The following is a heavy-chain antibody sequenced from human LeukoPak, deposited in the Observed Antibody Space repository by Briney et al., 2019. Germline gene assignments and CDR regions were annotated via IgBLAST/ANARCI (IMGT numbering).Heavy chain of an antibody. CDR1: GFTFSSYS. CDR3: ARGGAVAVDY. J-gene: IGHJ4*02. Sequence: GGSLGLSCAASGFTFSSYSMNWVRQAPGKGLEWVSSISSSSSYIYYADSVQGRFAISRDNAKNSLYLQMNSLRAEDMAVYYCARGGAVAVDYWGQGTLVTVSS. D-gene: IGHD6-19*01. CDR2: ISSSSSYI. V-gene: IGHV3-21*01.